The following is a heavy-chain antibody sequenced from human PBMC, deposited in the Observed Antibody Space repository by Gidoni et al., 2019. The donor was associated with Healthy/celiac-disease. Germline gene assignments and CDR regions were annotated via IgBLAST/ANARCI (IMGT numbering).Heavy chain of an antibody. CDR1: GFTFSSYA. CDR3: AKDPVAAAVYYYYMDV. J-gene: IGHJ6*03. D-gene: IGHD6-13*01. V-gene: IGHV3-23*01. Sequence: EVQLLESGGGLVQPGGSLRLSCAASGFTFSSYAMSWVRQAPGKGLEWVSAISGSGGSTYYADSVKGRLTISRDNSKNTLYLQMNSLRAEDTAVYYCAKDPVAAAVYYYYMDVWGKGTTVTVSS. CDR2: ISGSGGST.